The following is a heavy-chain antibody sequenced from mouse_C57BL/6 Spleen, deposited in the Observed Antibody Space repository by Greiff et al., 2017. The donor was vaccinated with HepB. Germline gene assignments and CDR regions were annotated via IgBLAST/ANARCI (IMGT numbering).Heavy chain of an antibody. CDR3: ARRSSHWYFDV. D-gene: IGHD1-1*01. Sequence: VQLQQSGAELVRPGSSVKLSCKASGYTFTSYWMDWVKQRPGQGLEWIGNIYPSDSETHYNQKFKDKATLTVDKSSSTAYMQLSSLTSEDSAVYYCARRSSHWYFDVWGTGTTVTVSS. CDR2: IYPSDSET. V-gene: IGHV1-61*01. J-gene: IGHJ1*03. CDR1: GYTFTSYW.